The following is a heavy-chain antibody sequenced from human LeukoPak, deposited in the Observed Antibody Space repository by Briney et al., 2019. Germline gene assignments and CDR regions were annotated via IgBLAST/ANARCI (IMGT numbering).Heavy chain of an antibody. CDR1: GLTFSSYW. D-gene: IGHD3-10*01. Sequence: GGSLRPSCAAPGLTFSSYWMTWVRQAPGKGLEWVANMNQDGSDKYYLDSVKGRFTISRDNAKNSLYLQLNSLRAEDTAVYYCARVRFGSGSSVYFDLWGQGTLVTVSS. CDR2: MNQDGSDK. CDR3: ARVRFGSGSSVYFDL. V-gene: IGHV3-7*01. J-gene: IGHJ4*02.